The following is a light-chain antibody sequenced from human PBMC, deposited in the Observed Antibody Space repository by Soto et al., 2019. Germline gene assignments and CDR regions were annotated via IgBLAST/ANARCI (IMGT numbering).Light chain of an antibody. Sequence: QSVLTQPPSVSGAPGQRVTISCSGSSSNIGGNSVSWYQQLPGTAPKLLIYDDNKRPPGIPDRFSGSKSGTSATLGITGFQTGDEADYYCGSWDSSLSAYVFGTGTKVTVL. CDR3: GSWDSSLSAYV. J-gene: IGLJ1*01. V-gene: IGLV1-51*01. CDR1: SSNIGGNS. CDR2: DDN.